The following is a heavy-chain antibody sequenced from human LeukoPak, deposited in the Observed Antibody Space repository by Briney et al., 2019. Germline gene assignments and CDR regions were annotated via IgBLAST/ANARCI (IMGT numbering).Heavy chain of an antibody. J-gene: IGHJ5*02. D-gene: IGHD6-19*01. CDR3: AKDLSMAVLAEWLEP. V-gene: IGHV3-23*01. Sequence: GGSLRLSCAASGFTFSNYDMSWVRQAPGKGLEWVSSISDSGGSTYYADSVKGRFTISIDNSKNTLYLQMTNLRAADTAVYYCAKDLSMAVLAEWLEPWDEGSLVTVSS. CDR1: GFTFSNYD. CDR2: ISDSGGST.